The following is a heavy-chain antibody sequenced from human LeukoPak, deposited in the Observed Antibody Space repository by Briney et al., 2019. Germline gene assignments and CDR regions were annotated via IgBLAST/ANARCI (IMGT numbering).Heavy chain of an antibody. V-gene: IGHV3-20*04. CDR1: GFTLDDYG. J-gene: IGHJ4*02. CDR3: ARGPAQSIAAAGYFDY. Sequence: GGSLRLSCAASGFTLDDYGMSWVRQVPGKGLEWVSGINWNGGSTGYADSVKGRFTISRDNAKNSLYLQMNSLRAEDTAVYYCARGPAQSIAAAGYFDYWGQGTLVTVSS. CDR2: INWNGGST. D-gene: IGHD6-13*01.